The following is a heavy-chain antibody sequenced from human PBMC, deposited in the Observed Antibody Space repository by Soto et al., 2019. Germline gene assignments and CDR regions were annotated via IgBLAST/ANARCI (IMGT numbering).Heavy chain of an antibody. V-gene: IGHV3-30*18. J-gene: IGHJ4*02. CDR2: ISYDGSNK. D-gene: IGHD6-19*01. CDR3: AKDSGQWLTQYYFDY. Sequence: PGGSLRLSCAASGFTFTVYAMHWVRQAPGKGLEWVAVISYDGSNKYYADSVKGRFTISRDNSKNTLYLQMDSLRAEDTAVYYCAKDSGQWLTQYYFDYWGQGTLVTVPQ. CDR1: GFTFTVYA.